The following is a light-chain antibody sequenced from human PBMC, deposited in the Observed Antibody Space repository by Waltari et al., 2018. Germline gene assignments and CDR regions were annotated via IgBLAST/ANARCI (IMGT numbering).Light chain of an antibody. V-gene: IGKV1-33*01. CDR3: QQYENLPYT. CDR1: QDINNY. J-gene: IGKJ2*01. Sequence: DIQMTQSPSSLSASIGDRVTITCQASQDINNYLNWYQQTPGKAPKLLLYDASNLATGVPSRLSGGGSGTDFSLTITSRHPEDMATCFGQQYENLPYTCGQGSKLESK. CDR2: DAS.